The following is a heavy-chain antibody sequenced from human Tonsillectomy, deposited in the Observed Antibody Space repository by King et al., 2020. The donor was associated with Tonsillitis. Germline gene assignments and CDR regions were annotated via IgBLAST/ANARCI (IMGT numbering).Heavy chain of an antibody. J-gene: IGHJ4*02. Sequence: QLQESGPGLVKPSETLSLTCTVSGGSISSSNYFWGWIRQPPGQGLEWIGSVYYSGSTYYNPSLKSRITISVDTSKNQFSLKLSSVTAADTAVYYCASGLDDYCFDYWGEGTLFTVSS. V-gene: IGHV4-39*07. CDR2: VYYSGST. D-gene: IGHD2-21*02. CDR3: ASGLDDYCFDY. CDR1: GGSISSSNYF.